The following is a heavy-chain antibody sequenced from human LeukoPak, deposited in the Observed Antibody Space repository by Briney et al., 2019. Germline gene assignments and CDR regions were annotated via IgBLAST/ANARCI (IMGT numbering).Heavy chain of an antibody. CDR1: GFPFSSYW. CDR3: ARDRTYGIDY. Sequence: GGSLRLSCAASGFPFSSYWMHGVGQAPGKGLVWVSLIHNDGSTTNYADSVKGRFTVSRDNAENTLYLQMNSLRAEDTAVYYCARDRTYGIDYWGQGTLVTVSS. V-gene: IGHV3-74*01. CDR2: IHNDGSTT. D-gene: IGHD3-10*01. J-gene: IGHJ4*02.